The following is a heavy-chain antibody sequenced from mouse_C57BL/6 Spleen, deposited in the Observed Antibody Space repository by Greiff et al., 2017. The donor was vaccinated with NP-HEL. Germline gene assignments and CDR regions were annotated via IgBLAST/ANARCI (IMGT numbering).Heavy chain of an antibody. CDR2: IYPRDGST. CDR3: ARGATVVAPAWYFDV. D-gene: IGHD1-1*01. CDR1: GYTFTSYD. Sequence: VKLQQSGPELVKPGASVKLSCKASGYTFTSYDINWVKQRPGQGLEWIGWIYPRDGSTKYNEKFKGKATLTVDTSSSTAYMELHSLTSEDSAVYFCARGATVVAPAWYFDVWGTGTTVTVSS. V-gene: IGHV1-85*01. J-gene: IGHJ1*03.